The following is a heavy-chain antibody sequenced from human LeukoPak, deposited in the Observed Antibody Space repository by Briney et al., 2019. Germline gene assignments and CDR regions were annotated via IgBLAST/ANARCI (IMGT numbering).Heavy chain of an antibody. CDR1: EFTLSSYT. Sequence: GGSLRLSCAASEFTLSSYTMHWVRQAPGKGLEWVAVISHDGSNKYYADSVKGRFTISRDNSKNTLYLQMNSLRAEDTAVYYCAKERAVPRGEGLGYWGQGTLVTVSS. CDR3: AKERAVPRGEGLGY. D-gene: IGHD6-19*01. CDR2: ISHDGSNK. J-gene: IGHJ4*02. V-gene: IGHV3-30-3*01.